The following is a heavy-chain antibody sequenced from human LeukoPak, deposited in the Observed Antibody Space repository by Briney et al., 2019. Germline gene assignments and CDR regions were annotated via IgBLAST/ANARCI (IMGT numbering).Heavy chain of an antibody. D-gene: IGHD3-3*01. Sequence: PGRSLRLSCAASGFTFSSYSMNWVRQAPGKGLEWVSSISSSSSYIYYADSVKGRFTISRDNAKNSLYLQMNSLRAEDTAVYYCARDNNDFWSGYYTGIDYWGQGTLVTVSS. CDR3: ARDNNDFWSGYYTGIDY. CDR1: GFTFSSYS. J-gene: IGHJ4*02. V-gene: IGHV3-21*01. CDR2: ISSSSSYI.